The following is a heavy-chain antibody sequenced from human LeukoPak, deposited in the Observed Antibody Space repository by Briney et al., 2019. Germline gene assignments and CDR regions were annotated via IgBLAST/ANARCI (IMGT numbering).Heavy chain of an antibody. CDR1: GFTVSSNY. CDR2: IYAAESP. J-gene: IGHJ3*02. CDR3: ARARSWPEHAFDI. D-gene: IGHD5-24*01. V-gene: IGHV3-53*01. Sequence: PGGPLSLSCAASGFTVSSNYMSWVRQAPGKGLEWVSIIYAAESPHYADSVKGRLIISRDNSKNTLYLQMNSLRAEDTAVYYCARARSWPEHAFDIWGQGTMVTVSS.